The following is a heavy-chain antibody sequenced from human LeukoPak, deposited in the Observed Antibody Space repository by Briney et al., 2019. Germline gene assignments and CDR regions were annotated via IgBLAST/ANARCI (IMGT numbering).Heavy chain of an antibody. Sequence: SETLSLTCTVSGGSISSSSYYWGWIRQPPGKGLEWIGSIYHSGSTYYNPSLKSRVIISVDTSKNQFSLKLSSVTAADTAVYYCARQGITTHLDYWGQGTLVTVSS. CDR3: ARQGITTHLDY. V-gene: IGHV4-39*01. D-gene: IGHD4-11*01. CDR2: IYHSGST. CDR1: GGSISSSSYY. J-gene: IGHJ4*02.